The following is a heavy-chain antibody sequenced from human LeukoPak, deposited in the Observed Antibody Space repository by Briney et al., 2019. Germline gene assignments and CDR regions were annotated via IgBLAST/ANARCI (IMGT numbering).Heavy chain of an antibody. Sequence: ASVKVSCKASGFRFTSFGVSWVRQAPGQGLEWMEWISNYFGVTHYAEKFEDRVTMTIDTSTATAYMELRSLRYDDTAIYYCARDSDYSGNGNGDWFDPWGQGTVVTVSS. D-gene: IGHD4-11*01. CDR1: GFRFTSFG. CDR2: ISNYFGVT. CDR3: ARDSDYSGNGNGDWFDP. J-gene: IGHJ5*02. V-gene: IGHV1-18*04.